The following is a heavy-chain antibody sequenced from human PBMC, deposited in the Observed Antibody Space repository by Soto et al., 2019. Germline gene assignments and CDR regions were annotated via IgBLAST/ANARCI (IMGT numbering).Heavy chain of an antibody. D-gene: IGHD2-21*01. CDR3: ARIPRVYSSAPSDY. V-gene: IGHV5-10-1*01. CDR1: GYSFTSYW. CDR2: IDPSDSCT. J-gene: IGHJ4*02. Sequence: GESLKISCKGSGYSFTSYWISWVRQMPGKGLEWMGSIDPSDSCTNYSPSLQGHVTISADKSISTAYLQWSSLKASDTAMYYCARIPRVYSSAPSDYWGQGTLVTVSS.